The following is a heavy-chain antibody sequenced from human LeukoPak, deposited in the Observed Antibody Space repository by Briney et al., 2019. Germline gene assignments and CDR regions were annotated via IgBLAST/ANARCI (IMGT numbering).Heavy chain of an antibody. CDR2: TSYDGSNK. CDR3: ARQKGSFGFDY. D-gene: IGHD3-10*01. Sequence: GGSLRLSCAASGFTFSSYAMHWVRQAPGKGLEWVAVTSYDGSNKYYADSVKGRFTISRDNSKNTLYLQMNSLRAEDTAVYYCARQKGSFGFDYWGQGTLVTVSS. V-gene: IGHV3-30*04. CDR1: GFTFSSYA. J-gene: IGHJ4*02.